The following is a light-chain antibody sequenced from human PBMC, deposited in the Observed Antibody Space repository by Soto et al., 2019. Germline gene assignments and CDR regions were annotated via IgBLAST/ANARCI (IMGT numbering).Light chain of an antibody. J-gene: IGLJ1*01. CDR2: ENN. CDR1: RSNIGNNY. V-gene: IGLV1-51*02. CDR3: GTWDSSLSALYV. Sequence: QSVLTQPPSVSAAPGQKVTISCSGSRSNIGNNYVSWYQQLPGTAPKLLIYENNKRPSGIPDRFSGSKSGTSATLGITGLQTGDEADYYCGTWDSSLSALYVFGTGTKLTVL.